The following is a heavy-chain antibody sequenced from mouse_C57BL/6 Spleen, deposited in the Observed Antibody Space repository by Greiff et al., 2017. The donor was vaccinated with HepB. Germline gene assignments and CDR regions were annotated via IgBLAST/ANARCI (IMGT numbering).Heavy chain of an antibody. J-gene: IGHJ4*01. V-gene: IGHV1-64*01. D-gene: IGHD2-5*01. CDR2: IHPNSGST. CDR1: GYTFTSYW. Sequence: QVHVKQPGAELVKPGASVKLSCKASGYTFTSYWMHWVKQRPGQGLEWIGMIHPNSGSTNYNEKFKSKATLTVDKSSSTAYMQLSSLTSEDSAVYYCARRDSNYAFYAMDYWGQGTSVTVSS. CDR3: ARRDSNYAFYAMDY.